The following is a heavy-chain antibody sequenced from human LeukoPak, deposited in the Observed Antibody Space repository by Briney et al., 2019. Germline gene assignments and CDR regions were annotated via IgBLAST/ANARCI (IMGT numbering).Heavy chain of an antibody. CDR1: GFTFGSYG. Sequence: QAGGSLRLSCAASGFTFGSYGMHWARQVQGKGRGWVAVISYDGSNKYYADSVKGRFTISRDNYKKTLYLQMNSLRAEDTAVFYCAKESWSTGSGKGAFDIWGQGTMVTVSS. CDR3: AKESWSTGSGKGAFDI. D-gene: IGHD3-10*01. CDR2: ISYDGSNK. V-gene: IGHV3-30*18. J-gene: IGHJ3*02.